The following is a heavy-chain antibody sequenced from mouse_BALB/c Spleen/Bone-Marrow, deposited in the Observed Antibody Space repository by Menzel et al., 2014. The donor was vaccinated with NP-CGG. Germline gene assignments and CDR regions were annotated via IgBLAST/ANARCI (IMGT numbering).Heavy chain of an antibody. CDR2: INPDSSTI. Sequence: DVKLVESGGGLVQPGGSLKLSCAASGFDFSGFWMGWVRQAPGKGLEWIGEINPDSSTINYTPSLKDRFIIPRDNAKNTLYLQMSKVRSEDTALYYCARLGYYGGFAYWGQGTLVTVSA. CDR1: GFDFSGFW. CDR3: ARLGYYGGFAY. J-gene: IGHJ3*01. V-gene: IGHV4-1*02. D-gene: IGHD2-3*01.